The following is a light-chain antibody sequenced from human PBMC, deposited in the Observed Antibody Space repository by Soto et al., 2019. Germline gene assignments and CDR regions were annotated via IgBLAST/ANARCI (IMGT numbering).Light chain of an antibody. CDR3: ASWDDMLSGPV. J-gene: IGLJ2*01. Sequence: QSALTQPRSVSGSPGQSITISCTGTSSDVSAYNYVSWYQQHPGKAPKIMIYDVSKRPSGVPDRFSGSKSGNTASLTISGLQTEDESYYYCASWDDMLSGPVLGGGTKLTVL. V-gene: IGLV2-11*01. CDR1: SSDVSAYNY. CDR2: DVS.